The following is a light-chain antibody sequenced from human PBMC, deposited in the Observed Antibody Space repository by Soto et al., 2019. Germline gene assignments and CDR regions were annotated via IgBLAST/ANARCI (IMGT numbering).Light chain of an antibody. V-gene: IGLV1-40*01. CDR1: SSNIGAGYD. CDR2: GNS. CDR3: QFYDSSLGGSLV. Sequence: QAVVTQPPSVSGAPGQRVTISCTGSSSNIGAGYDVHWYQQLPGTAPKLLIYGNSNRPSGVPDRFSGSKSGTSASLAITGLQAEDEADYYCQFYDSSLGGSLVFGGGTKLAVL. J-gene: IGLJ2*01.